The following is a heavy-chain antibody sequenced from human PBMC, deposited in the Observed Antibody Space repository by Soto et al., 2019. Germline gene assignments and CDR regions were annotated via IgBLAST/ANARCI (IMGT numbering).Heavy chain of an antibody. CDR1: GYTFTSYG. Sequence: ASVKVSWKASGYTFTSYGISWVRQAPGQGLEWMGWISAYNGNTNYAQKLQGRVTMTTDTSTSTAYMELRSLRSDDTAVYYCATSVPNYYYYGMDVWGQGTTVTVSS. CDR3: ATSVPNYYYYGMDV. D-gene: IGHD2-2*01. CDR2: ISAYNGNT. J-gene: IGHJ6*02. V-gene: IGHV1-18*01.